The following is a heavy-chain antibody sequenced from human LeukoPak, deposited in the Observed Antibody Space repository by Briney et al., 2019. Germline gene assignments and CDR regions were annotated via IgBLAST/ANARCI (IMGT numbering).Heavy chain of an antibody. CDR3: ARATAGTGYYFDF. V-gene: IGHV4-59*01. D-gene: IGHD6-13*01. CDR2: IHHSGST. J-gene: IGHJ4*02. Sequence: SETLSLTCTVSGGSITSYYWRWIRQPPGKGLEWIGYIHHSGSTNHNPSLRSRVTISVDTSRNQLSLELSPVTAADTAVYYCARATAGTGYYFDFWGQGALVSVSS. CDR1: GGSITSYY.